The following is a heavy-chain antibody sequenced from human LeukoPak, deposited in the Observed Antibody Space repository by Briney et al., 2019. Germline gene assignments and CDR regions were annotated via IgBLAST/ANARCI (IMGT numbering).Heavy chain of an antibody. D-gene: IGHD2-21*01. Sequence: GGSLRLSCAASGFTFSSYSMNWVRQAPGKGLEWVSSISSSSSYIYYADSVKGRFTISRDNAKNSLYLQMNSLRAEDTALYYCAKAMWPRTGPESNAFDIWGQGTMVTVSS. CDR1: GFTFSSYS. CDR3: AKAMWPRTGPESNAFDI. CDR2: ISSSSSYI. V-gene: IGHV3-21*04. J-gene: IGHJ3*02.